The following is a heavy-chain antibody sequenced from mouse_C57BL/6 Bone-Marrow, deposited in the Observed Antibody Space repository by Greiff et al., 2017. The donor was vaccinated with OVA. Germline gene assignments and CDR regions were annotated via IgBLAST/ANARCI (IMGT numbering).Heavy chain of an antibody. D-gene: IGHD1-1*01. Sequence: VQLQQSGAELVRPGASVKLSCTASGFNITDDYMHWVKQRPEQGLEWIGWIDPENGDTEYASKFQGKATITADTSSNTAYLQLSSLTSEDTAVSYCASLLLRPDYWGQGTTLTVSS. CDR1: GFNITDDY. CDR2: IDPENGDT. J-gene: IGHJ2*01. V-gene: IGHV14-4*01. CDR3: ASLLLRPDY.